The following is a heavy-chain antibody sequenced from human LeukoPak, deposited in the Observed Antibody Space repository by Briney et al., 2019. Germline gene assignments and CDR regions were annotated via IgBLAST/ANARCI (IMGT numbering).Heavy chain of an antibody. V-gene: IGHV4-59*01. D-gene: IGHD3-22*01. J-gene: IGHJ3*02. CDR1: GGSISSYY. CDR3: ARDYDSSGYYAFDI. CDR2: IYYSGST. Sequence: SSETLSLTCTVSGGSISSYYWSWIRQPPGKGLEWIGYIYYSGSTNYNPSLKSRVTISVDTSKNQFSLKLSSVTAADTAVYYCARDYDSSGYYAFDIWGQGTMVTVSS.